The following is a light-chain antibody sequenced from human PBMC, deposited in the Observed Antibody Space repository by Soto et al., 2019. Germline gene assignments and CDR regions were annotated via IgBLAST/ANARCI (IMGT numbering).Light chain of an antibody. CDR2: DAS. J-gene: IGKJ2*01. Sequence: EIVMTQSPATLSASPGETVTLSCRASQSVRSNLAWYQQKPGQAPRLLIYDASTMATGIPARFSGSGSGTEFTLTIKSLQSEDFANYYCQQYNHWPPYTFGQGTKLEMK. V-gene: IGKV3-15*01. CDR1: QSVRSN. CDR3: QQYNHWPPYT.